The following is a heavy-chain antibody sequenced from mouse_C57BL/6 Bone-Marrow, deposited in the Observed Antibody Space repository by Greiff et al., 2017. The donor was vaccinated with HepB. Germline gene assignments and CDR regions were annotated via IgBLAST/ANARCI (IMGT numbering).Heavy chain of an antibody. D-gene: IGHD2-2*01. V-gene: IGHV1-81*01. CDR3: AFYGSWFAY. CDR1: GYTFTSYG. CDR2: IYPRSGNT. Sequence: VQLQQSGAELARPGASVKLSCKASGYTFTSYGISWVKQRTGQGLEWIGEIYPRSGNTYYNEKFKGKATLTADKSSSTAYMELRSLTSEDSAVYFFAFYGSWFAYWGQGTLVTVSA. J-gene: IGHJ3*01.